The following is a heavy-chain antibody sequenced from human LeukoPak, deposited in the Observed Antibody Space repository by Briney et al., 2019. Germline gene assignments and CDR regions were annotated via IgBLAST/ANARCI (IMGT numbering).Heavy chain of an antibody. CDR3: ARTYYDYWSGPYAFDI. D-gene: IGHD3-3*01. CDR2: IRYDGSNK. CDR1: GFTFSSYA. V-gene: IGHV3-30*02. J-gene: IGHJ3*02. Sequence: PGGSLRLSCAASGFTFSSYAMSWVRQAPGKGLEWVTFIRYDGSNKYYADSVKGRFTISRDNSENTLFLQMNNLRADDTAVYYCARTYYDYWSGPYAFDIWGQGTMVTVSS.